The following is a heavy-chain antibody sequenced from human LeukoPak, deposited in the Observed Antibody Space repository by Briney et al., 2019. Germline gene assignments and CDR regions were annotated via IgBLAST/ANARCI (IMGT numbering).Heavy chain of an antibody. CDR1: GGSIGWDY. CDR2: IYKSGST. J-gene: IGHJ4*02. D-gene: IGHD3-22*01. V-gene: IGHV4-4*07. CDR3: AREEYFQDSNGYSYYFHS. Sequence: PSETLSLTCTVSGGSIGWDYWSWIRQSAGKGLEWIGRIYKSGSTNYNPSFRSRVTMSVDTSKNQFSLNVTSVTAADTAVYYCAREEYFQDSNGYSYYFHSWGQGSLVTVPS.